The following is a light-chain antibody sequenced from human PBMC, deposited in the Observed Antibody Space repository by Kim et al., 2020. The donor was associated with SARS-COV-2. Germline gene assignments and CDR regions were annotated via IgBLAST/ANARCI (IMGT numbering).Light chain of an antibody. CDR3: LLNYGGPWV. J-gene: IGLJ3*02. CDR2: RTN. V-gene: IGLV7-43*01. Sequence: PGGTVTLTCASSTGAVNGGQNANWFQQKPGQPPRALIHRTNTRHSWTPARFSGFLLGDKAALTLSRVQPEDEADYYCLLNYGGPWVFGGGTKLTVL. CDR1: TGAVNGGQN.